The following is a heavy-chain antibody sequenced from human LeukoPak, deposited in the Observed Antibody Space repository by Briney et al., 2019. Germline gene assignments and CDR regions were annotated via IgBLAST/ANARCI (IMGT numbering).Heavy chain of an antibody. V-gene: IGHV1-18*04. D-gene: IGHD6-13*01. CDR3: ARSSWSDYYFDY. CDR2: ISAYNGNT. CDR1: GYTFTGYY. J-gene: IGHJ4*02. Sequence: ASVKVSCKASGYTFTGYYMHWVRQAPGQGLEWMGWISAYNGNTNYAQKLQGRVTMTTDTSTSTAYMELRSLRSDDTAVYYCARSSWSDYYFDYWGQGTLVTVSS.